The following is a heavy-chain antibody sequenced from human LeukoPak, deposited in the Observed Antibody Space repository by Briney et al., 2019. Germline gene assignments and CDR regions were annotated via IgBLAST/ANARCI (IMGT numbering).Heavy chain of an antibody. D-gene: IGHD3-10*01. CDR2: ISYDGSNK. CDR1: GFTFSSYG. CDR3: AKGLYYYGSGSHSYFDY. J-gene: IGHJ4*02. V-gene: IGHV3-30*18. Sequence: GGSLRLSCAASGFTFSSYGMHWVRPAPGKGLEWVAVISYDGSNKYYADSVKGRFTISRDNSKNTLYLQMNSLRAEDTAVYYCAKGLYYYGSGSHSYFDYWGQGTLVTVSS.